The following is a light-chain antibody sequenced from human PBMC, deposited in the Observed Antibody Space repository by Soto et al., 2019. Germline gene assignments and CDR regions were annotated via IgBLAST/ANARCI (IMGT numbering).Light chain of an antibody. CDR1: QRVNTN. CDR2: GAS. J-gene: IGKJ1*01. V-gene: IGKV3-15*01. Sequence: IVMTQSPPTLSVSPGERATFSCRASQRVNTNLAWYQLKPGQAPRLLVYGASIRATGIPARCSGSGSGTEYSLTISSLQSEDFGVYFCQQYDQWWTFGQGTKVEIK. CDR3: QQYDQWWT.